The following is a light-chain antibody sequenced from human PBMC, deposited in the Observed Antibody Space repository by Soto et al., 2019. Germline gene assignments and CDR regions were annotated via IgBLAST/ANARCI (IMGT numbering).Light chain of an antibody. Sequence: ELVLTQSPGTLSLSPGEIATLSCRSSQSVSSTYLAWYQQKPGQAPRLLIYDTSGRATGIPDRFSGSGSGSDFTLTISRLESEDFAVYYCQQYGNSPLMYTFGQGTKLEIK. V-gene: IGKV3-20*01. CDR1: QSVSSTY. CDR3: QQYGNSPLMYT. CDR2: DTS. J-gene: IGKJ2*01.